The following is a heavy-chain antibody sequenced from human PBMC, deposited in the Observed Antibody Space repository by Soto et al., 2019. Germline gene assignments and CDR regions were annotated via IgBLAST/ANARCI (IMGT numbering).Heavy chain of an antibody. V-gene: IGHV4-59*01. CDR1: GGSISSYY. CDR3: ARAPDYNLLTGSSSDSPYYFDY. J-gene: IGHJ4*02. CDR2: IYSSGST. Sequence: NPSETLSLTCTVSGGSISSYYWSWIRQSPGKGLEWIGYIYSSGSTNYNPSLKSRVTISIDTSKNQFSLNLSSVTAADTAVYYCARAPDYNLLTGSSSDSPYYFDYWGQGTLVTVSS. D-gene: IGHD3-9*01.